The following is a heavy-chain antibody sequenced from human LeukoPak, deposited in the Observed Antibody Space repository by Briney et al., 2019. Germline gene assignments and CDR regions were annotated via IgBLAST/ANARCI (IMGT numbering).Heavy chain of an antibody. J-gene: IGHJ3*02. CDR1: GASFSGYY. CDR3: AKVYSSSSRDAFDI. CDR2: INHGGST. V-gene: IGHV4-34*01. Sequence: SETLSLTCAVSGASFSGYYWSWIRRPPGKGLEWIGEINHGGSTSYNPSLKSRVTMSVDSSRSQFSLDLSSVTAADTAVYYCAKVYSSSSRDAFDIWGQGTMVTVSS. D-gene: IGHD6-6*01.